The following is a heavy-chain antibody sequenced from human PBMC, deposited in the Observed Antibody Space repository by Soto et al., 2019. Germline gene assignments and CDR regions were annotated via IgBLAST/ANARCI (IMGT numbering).Heavy chain of an antibody. J-gene: IGHJ3*02. CDR3: AREHADHYGDYVQSAFDI. CDR2: IWYDGSNK. Sequence: QVQLVESGGGVVQPGRSLRLSCAASGFTFSSYGMHWVRQAPGKGLEWVAVIWYDGSNKYYADSVKGRFTISRDNSKNTLYLQMNSLRAEDTAVYYCAREHADHYGDYVQSAFDIWRQGTMVTVSS. D-gene: IGHD4-17*01. CDR1: GFTFSSYG. V-gene: IGHV3-33*01.